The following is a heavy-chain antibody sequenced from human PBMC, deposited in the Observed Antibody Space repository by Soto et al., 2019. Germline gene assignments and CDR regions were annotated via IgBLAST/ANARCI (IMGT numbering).Heavy chain of an antibody. J-gene: IGHJ6*02. Sequence: PSETLSLTCTVSGCSISSSSYYWGWIRQPPGKGLEWIGSIYYSGSTYYNPSLKSRVTISVDTSKNQFSLKLSSVTAADTAVYYCARQCSTSCLASYYYGMDVWGQGTTVTVSS. D-gene: IGHD2-2*01. V-gene: IGHV4-39*01. CDR2: IYYSGST. CDR1: GCSISSSSYY. CDR3: ARQCSTSCLASYYYGMDV.